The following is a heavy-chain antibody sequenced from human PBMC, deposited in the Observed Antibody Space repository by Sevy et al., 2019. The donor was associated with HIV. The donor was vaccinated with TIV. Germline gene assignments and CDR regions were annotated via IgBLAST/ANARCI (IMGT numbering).Heavy chain of an antibody. CDR2: ISGSGGST. CDR3: AKVLGYGSVKPAYYMDV. D-gene: IGHD3-10*01. J-gene: IGHJ6*03. CDR1: GFTFSSYA. Sequence: GGSLRLSCAASGFTFSSYAMSWVRQAPGKGLEWVSAISGSGGSTYYADSVKGRFTISRDNSKNTLYLQMNSLRAEDTAVYYCAKVLGYGSVKPAYYMDVWGKGTTVTVSS. V-gene: IGHV3-23*01.